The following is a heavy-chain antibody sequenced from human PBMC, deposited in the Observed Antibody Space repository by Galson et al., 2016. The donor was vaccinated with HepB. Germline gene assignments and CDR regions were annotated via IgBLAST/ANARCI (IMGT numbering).Heavy chain of an antibody. J-gene: IGHJ6*02. D-gene: IGHD2-2*01. Sequence: SLRLSCAASGFIFSDYWMSWVRQAPGKGLEWVANIKEDGSEKYYLDSVKGRLTISRDNAKNSLYLQMNSLRAEDTAVYYCARSQYCRSASCYWGQGTTVTVSS. CDR1: GFIFSDYW. V-gene: IGHV3-7*03. CDR3: ARSQYCRSASCY. CDR2: IKEDGSEK.